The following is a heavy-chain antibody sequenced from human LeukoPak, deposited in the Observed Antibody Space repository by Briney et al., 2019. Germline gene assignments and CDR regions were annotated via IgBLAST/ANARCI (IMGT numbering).Heavy chain of an antibody. CDR3: AAGGGKAVAQS. Sequence: PSETLSLLCAVSGAPVNSRPYFWSWIRQPPGKGLEWIGSIHYTGSTDYNPSLKSRGTISVDTSNNHFSLKLNSVTAADTAVYYCAAGGGKAVAQSWGQGTLVTVSS. CDR1: GAPVNSRPYF. CDR2: IHYTGST. J-gene: IGHJ4*02. V-gene: IGHV4-39*02. D-gene: IGHD6-19*01.